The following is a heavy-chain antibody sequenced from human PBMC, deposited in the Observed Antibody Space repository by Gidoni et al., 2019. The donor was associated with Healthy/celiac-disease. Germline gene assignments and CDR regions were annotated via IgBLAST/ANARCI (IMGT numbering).Heavy chain of an antibody. CDR3: ARDPEYYDILTGYPTFDY. J-gene: IGHJ4*02. D-gene: IGHD3-9*01. CDR1: VYTFTSYG. V-gene: IGHV1-18*01. CDR2: ISAYNGNT. Sequence: QVQLVQSGAEVKKPGASVKLPCKASVYTFTSYGLSWVRQAPGQGLEWMGWISAYNGNTNYAQKLQGRVTMTTDTSTSTAYMELRSLRSDDTAVYYCARDPEYYDILTGYPTFDYWGQGTLVTVSS.